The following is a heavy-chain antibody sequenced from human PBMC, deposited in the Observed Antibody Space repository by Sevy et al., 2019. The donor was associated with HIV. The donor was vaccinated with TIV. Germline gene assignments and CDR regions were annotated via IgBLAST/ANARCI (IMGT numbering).Heavy chain of an antibody. D-gene: IGHD1-26*01. CDR1: GFTFGDHY. V-gene: IGHV3-72*01. J-gene: IGHJ2*01. CDR2: IRNKVKSYTT. CDR3: AAVGASRGYFDI. Sequence: GGSLRLSCVASGFTFGDHYMDWVRQAPGKGLEWVGRIRNKVKSYTTEYAASGKGRFIVSRDDSKKSRYLQMNSLKTEDTAVYYCAAVGASRGYFDIWGRGTLVTVSS.